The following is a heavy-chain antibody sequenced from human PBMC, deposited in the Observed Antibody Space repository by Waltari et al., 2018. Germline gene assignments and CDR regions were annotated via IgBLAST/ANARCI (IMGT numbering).Heavy chain of an antibody. J-gene: IGHJ4*02. V-gene: IGHV3-23*01. D-gene: IGHD2-21*02. Sequence: EVQLLESGGGLVQPGGSLRLSCAASGFTFSSYAMSWVRQAPGKGLEWGSAISGSGGRTYYAESVKGRFTISRDNSKNTLYLQMNSLRAEDTAVYYCAKDPIVVVTAIFDYWGQGTLVTVSS. CDR3: AKDPIVVVTAIFDY. CDR2: ISGSGGRT. CDR1: GFTFSSYA.